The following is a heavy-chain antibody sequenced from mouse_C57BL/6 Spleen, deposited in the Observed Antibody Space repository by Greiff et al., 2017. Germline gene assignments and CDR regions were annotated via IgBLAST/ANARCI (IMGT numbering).Heavy chain of an antibody. J-gene: IGHJ3*01. Sequence: QVQLQQSGAELVRPGTSVKVSCKASGYAFTNYLIEWVKQRPGQGLEWIGVINPGSGGTNYNEKFKGKATLTADKSSSTAYMQLSSLTSEDSAVYFCARDSLYYSNYEAWFAYWGQGTLVTVSA. CDR2: INPGSGGT. D-gene: IGHD2-5*01. V-gene: IGHV1-54*01. CDR3: ARDSLYYSNYEAWFAY. CDR1: GYAFTNYL.